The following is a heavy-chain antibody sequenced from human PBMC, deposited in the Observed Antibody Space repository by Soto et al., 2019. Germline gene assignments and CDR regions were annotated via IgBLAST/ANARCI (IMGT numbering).Heavy chain of an antibody. Sequence: SGGSLRLSCAASGFTFSSYAMSWVRQAPGKGLEWVSAISGSGGSTYYADSVKGRFTISRDNSKNTLYLQMNSLRAEDTAVYYCAKSGVKDIVVVRPWFDPWGQGTLVTVSS. CDR3: AKSGVKDIVVVRPWFDP. V-gene: IGHV3-23*01. CDR1: GFTFSSYA. J-gene: IGHJ5*02. CDR2: ISGSGGST. D-gene: IGHD2-2*01.